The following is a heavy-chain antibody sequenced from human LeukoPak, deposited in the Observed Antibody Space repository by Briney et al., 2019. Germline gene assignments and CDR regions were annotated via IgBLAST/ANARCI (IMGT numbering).Heavy chain of an antibody. D-gene: IGHD1-7*01. Sequence: SETLSLTCTVSGGSISRYYWSWIRQPPGKGLEWIGYIYYSGSTKYNPSLKSRVTISVDTSKNQFSLKLSSVTAADTAIYYCARTGVTGTTNYYYYYMDVWGKGTTVTVSS. V-gene: IGHV4-59*08. J-gene: IGHJ6*03. CDR2: IYYSGST. CDR1: GGSISRYY. CDR3: ARTGVTGTTNYYYYYMDV.